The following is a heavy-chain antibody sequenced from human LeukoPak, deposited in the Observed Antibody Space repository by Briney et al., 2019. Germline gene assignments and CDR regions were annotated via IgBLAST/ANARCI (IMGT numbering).Heavy chain of an antibody. J-gene: IGHJ1*01. CDR3: ARAPSEIGGYYPEYFRH. CDR1: GFTFSTYW. CDR2: IKSDGGT. Sequence: GGSLRLSCAASGFTFSTYWMHWVRQAPGKGLVWVSRIKSDGGTNYADSVKGRSTISRDNAKKTVSLQMSSLRPEDTGVYYCARAPSEIGGYYPEYFRHWSQGTLVTVSS. D-gene: IGHD3-22*01. V-gene: IGHV3-74*01.